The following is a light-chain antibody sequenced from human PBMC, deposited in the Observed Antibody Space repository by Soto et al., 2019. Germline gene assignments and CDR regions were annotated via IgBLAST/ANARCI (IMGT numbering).Light chain of an antibody. CDR3: QQYDNLPPLFT. Sequence: DIQMTQAASSLSASVGDRVTITCQASQDISNYLNWYQQKPGKAPKLLIYDASNLEKGVPSRFSGSRSGTDFTFTISSLQPEAVATYYCQQYDNLPPLFTFGPGTKVDIK. V-gene: IGKV1-33*01. CDR1: QDISNY. J-gene: IGKJ3*01. CDR2: DAS.